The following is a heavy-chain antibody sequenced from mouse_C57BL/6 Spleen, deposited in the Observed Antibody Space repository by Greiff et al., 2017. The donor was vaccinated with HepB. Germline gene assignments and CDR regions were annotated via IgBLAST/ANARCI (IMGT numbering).Heavy chain of an antibody. Sequence: QVQLQQSGAELVMPGASVKLSCKASGYTFTSYWMHWVKQRPGQGLEWIGEIDPSDSYTNYNQKFKGKSTLTVDKSSSTAYMQLSSLTSEDSAVYYCARTSRYAMDYWGQGTSVTVSS. CDR3: ARTSRYAMDY. J-gene: IGHJ4*01. V-gene: IGHV1-69*01. D-gene: IGHD1-1*01. CDR1: GYTFTSYW. CDR2: IDPSDSYT.